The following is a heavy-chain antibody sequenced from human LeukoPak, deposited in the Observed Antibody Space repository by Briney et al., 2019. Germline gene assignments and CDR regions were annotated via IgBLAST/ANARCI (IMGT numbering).Heavy chain of an antibody. CDR3: AREEIPTGYYDYVWGSYGRAFDI. V-gene: IGHV3-30*04. CDR2: ISYDGSNK. Sequence: GGSLRLSCAASGFTFSSYAMHWVRQAPGKGLEWVAVISYDGSNKYYADSVKGRFTISRDNSKNTLYLQMNSLRAEDTAVYYCAREEIPTGYYDYVWGSYGRAFDIWGQGTMVTVSS. J-gene: IGHJ3*02. CDR1: GFTFSSYA. D-gene: IGHD3-16*01.